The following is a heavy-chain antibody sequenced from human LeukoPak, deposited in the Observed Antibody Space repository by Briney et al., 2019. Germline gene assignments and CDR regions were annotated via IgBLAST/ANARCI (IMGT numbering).Heavy chain of an antibody. CDR2: IYHSGST. CDR3: ARASSQNYQDSSGYYRPIYYYYMDV. Sequence: SETLSLTCTVSGYSISSGYYWGWIRQPPGKGLEWIGSIYHSGSTYYNPSLKSPVTMSVDTSKNQFSLKLSSVTAADTAVYYCARASSQNYQDSSGYYRPIYYYYMDVWGKGTTVTVSS. D-gene: IGHD3-22*01. V-gene: IGHV4-38-2*02. CDR1: GYSISSGYY. J-gene: IGHJ6*03.